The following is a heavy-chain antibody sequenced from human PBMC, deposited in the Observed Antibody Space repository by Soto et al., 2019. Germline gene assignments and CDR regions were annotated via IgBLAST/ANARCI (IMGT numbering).Heavy chain of an antibody. CDR1: GGSISSGGYY. CDR3: ARNSRGLDS. D-gene: IGHD1-26*01. Sequence: QVQLQESGPGLVKPSQTLSLTCTVSGGSISSGGYYWSWISQHPGKRLEWIGYIYYSGNTYNNPSLKSRVTVSVDTTNNQFSLKLTSVTAADTAVYYCARNSRGLDSWGQGTRVTGSS. CDR2: IYYSGNT. V-gene: IGHV4-31*03. J-gene: IGHJ4*02.